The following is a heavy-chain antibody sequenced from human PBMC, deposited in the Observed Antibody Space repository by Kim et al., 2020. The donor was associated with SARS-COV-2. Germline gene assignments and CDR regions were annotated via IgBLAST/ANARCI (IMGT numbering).Heavy chain of an antibody. CDR2: INHSGST. CDR1: GESFSGYY. J-gene: IGHJ6*02. Sequence: SETLSLTCAVYGESFSGYYWSWIRQPPGKGLEWIGEINHSGSTNYNPSLKSRVTISVDTSKNQFSLKLSSVTAADTAVYYCARGGSSSWYTKGFNYYYYYGMDVWGQGTTVTVSS. V-gene: IGHV4-34*01. D-gene: IGHD6-13*01. CDR3: ARGGSSSWYTKGFNYYYYYGMDV.